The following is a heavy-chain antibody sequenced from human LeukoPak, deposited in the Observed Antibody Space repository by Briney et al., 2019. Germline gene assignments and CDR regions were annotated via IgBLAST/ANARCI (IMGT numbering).Heavy chain of an antibody. Sequence: GGSLRLSCVVSGYTFTNYWMSWVRQAPGKGLEWVANIGEDGSEKYHVDSVRGRFTISRDNTKNSLYLQMNSLRVEDTAVFYCARDQYDTWSRRGNFDSWGQGTLVIVSS. CDR1: GYTFTNYW. V-gene: IGHV3-7*03. J-gene: IGHJ4*02. CDR2: IGEDGSEK. CDR3: ARDQYDTWSRRGNFDS. D-gene: IGHD3-3*01.